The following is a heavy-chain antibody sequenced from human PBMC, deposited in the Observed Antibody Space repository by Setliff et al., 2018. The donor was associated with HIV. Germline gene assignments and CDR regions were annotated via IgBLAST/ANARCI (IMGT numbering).Heavy chain of an antibody. D-gene: IGHD6-19*01. CDR3: ARDPRIAVARDYYYYYMDV. CDR2: IIPIFGTA. CDR1: GGTFSSYA. J-gene: IGHJ6*03. V-gene: IGHV1-69*13. Sequence: SVKVSCKASGGTFSSYAISWVRQAPGQGLEWMGGIIPIFGTADYAQKFQGRVTITADESTSTAYMERSSLRSEDTAVYYCARDPRIAVARDYYYYYMDVWGKGTTVTVSS.